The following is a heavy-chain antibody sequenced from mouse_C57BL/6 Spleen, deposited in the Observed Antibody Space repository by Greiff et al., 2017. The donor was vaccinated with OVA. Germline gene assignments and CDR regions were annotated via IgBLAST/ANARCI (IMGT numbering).Heavy chain of an antibody. CDR2: INPNNGGT. D-gene: IGHD2-1*01. CDR3: ARSLYGNYDAMDY. CDR1: GYTFTDYY. V-gene: IGHV1-26*01. Sequence: EVQLQQSGPELVKPGASVKISCKASGYTFTDYYMNWVKQSHGKSLEWIGDINPNNGGTSYNQKFKGKATLTVDKSSSTAYMELRSLTSEDSAVYYCARSLYGNYDAMDYWGQGTSVTVSS. J-gene: IGHJ4*01.